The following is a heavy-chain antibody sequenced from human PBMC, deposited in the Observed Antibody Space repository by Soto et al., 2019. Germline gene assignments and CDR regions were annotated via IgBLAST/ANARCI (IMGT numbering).Heavy chain of an antibody. Sequence: QVHLVQSGPETRTPGASVKVSCKASGYTFIGYYIHWIRQAPGQGLEWMGYINPQTGAPTYAQKFKGSVTMTRDTPLRTAYMELKTLTSNDTAVYYCAKARGISSARLITWFDPWGQGTLVSVSS. CDR2: INPQTGAP. J-gene: IGHJ5*02. CDR3: AKARGISSARLITWFDP. CDR1: GYTFIGYY. D-gene: IGHD2-2*01. V-gene: IGHV1-2*04.